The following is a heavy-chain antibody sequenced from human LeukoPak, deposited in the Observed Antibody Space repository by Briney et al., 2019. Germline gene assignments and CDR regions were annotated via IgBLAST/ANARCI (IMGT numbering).Heavy chain of an antibody. CDR3: ARAREPLVFTYFFDY. J-gene: IGHJ4*02. CDR2: IYHSGST. CDR1: GGSISSYY. D-gene: IGHD6-13*01. V-gene: IGHV4-38-2*02. Sequence: PSETLSLTCTVSGGSISSYYWGWLRQPPGMGLEWIGRIYHSGSTYYNPSLKSRVTISVDTSKNQFSLKLSSVPAADTAIYYCARAREPLVFTYFFDYWGQGTLVTVSS.